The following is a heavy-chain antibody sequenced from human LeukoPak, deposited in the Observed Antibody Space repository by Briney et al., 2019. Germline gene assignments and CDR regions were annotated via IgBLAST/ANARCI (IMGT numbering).Heavy chain of an antibody. CDR1: GGTFSSYA. V-gene: IGHV1-69*06. CDR3: ARWGLLGYCSSTSCYAVDNWFDP. Sequence: SVKVSCKASGGTFSSYAISWVRQAPGQGLEWMGGIIPIFGTANYAQKFQSRVTITADKSTSTAYMELSSLRSEDTAVYYCARWGLLGYCSSTSCYAVDNWFDPWGQGTLVTVSS. D-gene: IGHD2-2*01. J-gene: IGHJ5*02. CDR2: IIPIFGTA.